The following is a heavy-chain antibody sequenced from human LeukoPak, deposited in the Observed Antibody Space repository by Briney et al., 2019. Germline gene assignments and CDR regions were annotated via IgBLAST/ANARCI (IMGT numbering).Heavy chain of an antibody. D-gene: IGHD3-22*01. Sequence: SETLSLTCTVSGVSVSSGGYYWSWIRQSPGKGLEWIGYIYHTGSTYYNPSLKSRVTISVDRSKNQFSLKLSSVTAADTAMYYCAKSRGYYSPFDYWGQGTLVTVSS. CDR1: GVSVSSGGYY. J-gene: IGHJ4*02. CDR2: IYHTGST. CDR3: AKSRGYYSPFDY. V-gene: IGHV4-30-2*06.